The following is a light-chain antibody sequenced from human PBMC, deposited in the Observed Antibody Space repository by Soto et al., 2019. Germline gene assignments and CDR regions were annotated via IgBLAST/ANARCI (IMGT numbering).Light chain of an antibody. CDR2: GAS. CDR1: QSVSSN. Sequence: EIVMTQSPATLSVSPGERATLSCRASQSVSSNLAWYLQKPGQAPRLLIYGASTRATGIPARFSGSGSGKEFTLTISSLQSEDFAVYYCQQYNNWPPWTFGQGTKVEIK. CDR3: QQYNNWPPWT. J-gene: IGKJ1*01. V-gene: IGKV3-15*01.